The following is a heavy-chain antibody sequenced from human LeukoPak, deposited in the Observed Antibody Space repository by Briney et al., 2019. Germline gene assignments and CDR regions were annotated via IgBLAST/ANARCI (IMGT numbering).Heavy chain of an antibody. CDR2: LRGSGVST. J-gene: IGHJ3*02. CDR1: GFTFSSYA. CDR3: AKDNGGSSCGALDI. D-gene: IGHD1-26*01. Sequence: GGSPRLSCSASGFTFSSYAMSWVRQAAGERLEWVSALRGSGVSTYYADSVKGRFTISRDNSKNPLYLQVNSLRADDPAVYYCAKDNGGSSCGALDIWGQGTMVTVTA. V-gene: IGHV3-23*01.